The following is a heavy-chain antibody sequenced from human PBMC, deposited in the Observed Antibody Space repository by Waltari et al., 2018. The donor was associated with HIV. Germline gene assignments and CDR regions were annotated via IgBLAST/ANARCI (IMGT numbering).Heavy chain of an antibody. CDR2: IRTKANSYAT. D-gene: IGHD6-19*01. CDR3: TRLVAAVAGTGY. V-gene: IGHV3-73*01. CDR1: GFTFSGPP. Sequence: EMQLVESGGGLVQPGGSLKPSCSASGFTFSGPPLHWVRQASGKGLEWVGRIRTKANSYATAYAASVKGRFIISRDDSKNTAYLQMNNLKTEDTAVYYCTRLVAAVAGTGYWGQGTLVTVSS. J-gene: IGHJ4*02.